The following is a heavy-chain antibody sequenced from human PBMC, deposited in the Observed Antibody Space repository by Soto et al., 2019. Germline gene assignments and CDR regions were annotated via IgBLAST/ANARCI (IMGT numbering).Heavy chain of an antibody. J-gene: IGHJ6*02. CDR1: GGSISSYY. CDR2: IYTSGST. D-gene: IGHD4-17*01. Sequence: QSQTLSLTCTVSGGSISSYYWSWIRQPAGKGLEWIGRIYTSGSTNYNPSLKSRVTMSVDTSKNQFSLKLSSVTAADTAVYYCAREQWDGDYLYYYYGMDVWGQGTTVTVSS. CDR3: AREQWDGDYLYYYYGMDV. V-gene: IGHV4-4*07.